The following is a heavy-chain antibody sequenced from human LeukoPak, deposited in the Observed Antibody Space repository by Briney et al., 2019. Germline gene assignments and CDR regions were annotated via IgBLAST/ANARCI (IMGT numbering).Heavy chain of an antibody. V-gene: IGHV4-4*07. D-gene: IGHD1-26*01. Sequence: SETLSLTCTVSGGSISSYYWNWIRQPAGKGLEWIGRIYPSGSTNYNRSLKSRVTMSVDTFKNQFSLKLSSVTAADTAVYYCARENSGSYREFDYWDQGTLVTVSS. J-gene: IGHJ4*02. CDR1: GGSISSYY. CDR3: ARENSGSYREFDY. CDR2: IYPSGST.